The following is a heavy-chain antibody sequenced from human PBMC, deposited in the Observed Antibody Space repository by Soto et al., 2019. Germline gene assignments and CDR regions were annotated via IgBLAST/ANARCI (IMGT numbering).Heavy chain of an antibody. V-gene: IGHV1-69*01. Sequence: QLQLVQSGAEVKKPGSSVRVSCKASGGTFGNHAISWVRQAPGQGLEWLGGIIPVLGVGDNAQNFQGRVTITADASTSTAYLELSSLRSEDTALYYCAREAGYTYGYVFDYWGQGTLVTVSS. J-gene: IGHJ4*02. CDR1: GGTFGNHA. CDR2: IIPVLGVG. CDR3: AREAGYTYGYVFDY. D-gene: IGHD5-18*01.